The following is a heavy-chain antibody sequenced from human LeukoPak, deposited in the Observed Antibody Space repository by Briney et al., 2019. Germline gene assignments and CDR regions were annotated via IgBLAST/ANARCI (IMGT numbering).Heavy chain of an antibody. J-gene: IGHJ6*03. Sequence: SETLSLTCVVSGGSITSNYWWSWVRQSPGKGLEWIGEIFHSGRTNYNPSLKSRVSISLDKSRNEFSLRLNYVTAADTAVYYCARLHPCYYYMDVWGKGTTVTVSS. CDR1: GGSITSNYW. V-gene: IGHV4-4*02. CDR3: ARLHPCYYYMDV. CDR2: IFHSGRT.